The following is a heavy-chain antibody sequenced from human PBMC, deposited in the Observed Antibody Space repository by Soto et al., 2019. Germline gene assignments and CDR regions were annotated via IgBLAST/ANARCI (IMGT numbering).Heavy chain of an antibody. Sequence: GGSLRLSCTASGFTFGDYAMSWIRQAPGKGLEWVGFIRSKAYGGTTEYAASVKGRFTISRDDSKSIAYLQMNSLKTEDTAVYYCTRVLYDFWSGYPPVWGQGTTVTVSS. V-gene: IGHV3-49*03. CDR2: IRSKAYGGTT. CDR1: GFTFGDYA. CDR3: TRVLYDFWSGYPPV. D-gene: IGHD3-3*01. J-gene: IGHJ6*02.